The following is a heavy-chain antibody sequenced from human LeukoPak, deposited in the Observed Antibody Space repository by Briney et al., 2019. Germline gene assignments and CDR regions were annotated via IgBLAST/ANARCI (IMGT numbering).Heavy chain of an antibody. V-gene: IGHV3-48*04. CDR1: GSTFSSYS. CDR3: ARVSVVVVADIDY. D-gene: IGHD2-15*01. CDR2: ISSSSSTI. J-gene: IGHJ4*02. Sequence: PGGSLRLSCAASGSTFSSYSMNWVRQAPGKGLEWVSYISSSSSTIYYADSVKGRFTISRDNAKNSLYLQMNSLRAEDTAVYYCARVSVVVVADIDYWGQGTLVTVSS.